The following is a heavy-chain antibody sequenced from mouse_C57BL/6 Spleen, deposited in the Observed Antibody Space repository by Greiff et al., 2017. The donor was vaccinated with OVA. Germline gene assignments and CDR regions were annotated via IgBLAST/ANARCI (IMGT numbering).Heavy chain of an antibody. Sequence: LVKPGASVKISCKASGYTFTDYYMNWVKQSHGKSLEWIGDINPNNGGTSYNQKFKGKATLTVDKSSSTAYMELRSLTSEDSAVYYCAREWDYAMDYWGQGTSVTVSS. CDR3: AREWDYAMDY. J-gene: IGHJ4*01. CDR1: GYTFTDYY. V-gene: IGHV1-26*01. CDR2: INPNNGGT.